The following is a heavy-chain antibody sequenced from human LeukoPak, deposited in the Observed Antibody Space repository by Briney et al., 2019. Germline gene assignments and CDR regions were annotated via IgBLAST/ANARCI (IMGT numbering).Heavy chain of an antibody. CDR1: GGSFSSYY. J-gene: IGHJ4*02. V-gene: IGHV4-59*01. CDR3: ATVTTSTLYY. CDR2: IYYSGST. D-gene: IGHD4-17*01. Sequence: SETLSLTCAVYGGSFSSYYWSWIRQPPGKGLEWIGYIYYSGSTNYNPSLKSRVTISVDTSKNQFSLKLSSVTAADTAVYYCATVTTSTLYYWGQGTLVTVSS.